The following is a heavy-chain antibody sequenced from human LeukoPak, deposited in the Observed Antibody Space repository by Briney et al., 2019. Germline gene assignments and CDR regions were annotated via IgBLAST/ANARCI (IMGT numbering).Heavy chain of an antibody. CDR1: GGSISSSSYY. D-gene: IGHD3-3*01. CDR2: IYYSGST. CDR3: ARQEATTFPRITIFGVVNPYYYYYMDV. J-gene: IGHJ6*03. V-gene: IGHV4-39*01. Sequence: PSETLSLTCTVSGGSISSSSYYWGWIRQPPGKGLGWIGSIYYSGSTYYNPSLKSRVTISVDTSKNQFSLKLSSVTAADTAVYYCARQEATTFPRITIFGVVNPYYYYYMDVWGKGTTVTVSS.